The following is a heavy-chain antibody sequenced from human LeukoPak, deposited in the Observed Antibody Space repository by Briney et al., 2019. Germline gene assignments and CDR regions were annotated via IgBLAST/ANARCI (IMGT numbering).Heavy chain of an antibody. CDR3: ARDRVLLWFGESGMDV. Sequence: PSETLSLTCTVSGGSISSYYWSWIRQPPGKGLEWIGYIYYSGSTYYNPSLKSRVTISVDTSKNQFSLKLSSVTAADTAVYYCARDRVLLWFGESGMDVWGQGTTVTVSS. J-gene: IGHJ6*02. CDR1: GGSISSYY. D-gene: IGHD3-10*01. CDR2: IYYSGST. V-gene: IGHV4-59*12.